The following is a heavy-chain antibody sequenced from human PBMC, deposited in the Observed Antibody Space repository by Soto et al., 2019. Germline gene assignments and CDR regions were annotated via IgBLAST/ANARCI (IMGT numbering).Heavy chain of an antibody. D-gene: IGHD3-16*02. V-gene: IGHV4-34*01. J-gene: IGHJ4*02. Sequence: TLSLTCAVYGGSFSGYYWSWIRQPPGKGLEWIGEINHSGSTNYNPSLKSRVTISVDTSKNQFSLKLSSVTAADTAVYYCASYVWGSYRPLFDYWGQGTLVTVSS. CDR3: ASYVWGSYRPLFDY. CDR1: GGSFSGYY. CDR2: INHSGST.